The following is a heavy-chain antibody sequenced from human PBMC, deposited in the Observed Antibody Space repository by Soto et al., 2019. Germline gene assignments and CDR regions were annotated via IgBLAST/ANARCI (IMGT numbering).Heavy chain of an antibody. Sequence: SETLSLTCTVSGGSVSSSSYYWGWVRQPPGKGLEWIGSVYYSGSTYYNPSLESRVTISVDKSKNQFSLKLMSLSAADTAVYSCGRPEGLTTISYYCDYWGQVALVTVAS. J-gene: IGHJ4*02. D-gene: IGHD4-4*01. CDR2: VYYSGST. V-gene: IGHV4-39*01. CDR1: GGSVSSSSYY. CDR3: GRPEGLTTISYYCDY.